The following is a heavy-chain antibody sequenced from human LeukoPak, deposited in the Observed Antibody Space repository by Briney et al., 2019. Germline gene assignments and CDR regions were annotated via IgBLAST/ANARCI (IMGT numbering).Heavy chain of an antibody. CDR3: AIPGYSGYDFRL. CDR2: IIPIFGTA. Sequence: SVKVSCKASGGTFSSYAISWVRQDPGQGLEWMGGIIPIFGTANYAQKFQSRVTITADESTSTAYMELSSLRSEDTAVYYCAIPGYSGYDFRLWGQGTLVTVSS. J-gene: IGHJ4*02. V-gene: IGHV1-69*13. CDR1: GGTFSSYA. D-gene: IGHD5-12*01.